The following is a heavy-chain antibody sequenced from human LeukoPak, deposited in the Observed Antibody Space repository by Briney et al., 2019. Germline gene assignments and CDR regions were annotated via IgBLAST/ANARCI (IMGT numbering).Heavy chain of an antibody. D-gene: IGHD1-26*01. V-gene: IGHV4-34*01. CDR1: IDSFSNYH. CDR3: ARGQGVTVPQVGKTWFDP. CDR2: VNESGDT. Sequence: SQTLSLTCAVYIDSFSNYHWNWIRQTPAKGMEWIGEVNESGDTNIGTSLRSRVLLSLETSKNQFSLKLISWNVTDPPIFNLARGQGVTVPQVGKTWFDPWGQGTRVTVSS. J-gene: IGHJ5*02.